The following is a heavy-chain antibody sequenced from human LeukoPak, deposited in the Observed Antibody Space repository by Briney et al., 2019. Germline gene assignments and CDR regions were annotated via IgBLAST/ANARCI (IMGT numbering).Heavy chain of an antibody. Sequence: SETLSLTCTFSGGSISSYYWNWIRQPPGRGLEWIGYIYDTGSTNYNPSLKSRVTISIDTSKNQFSLKLTSVTAADTAVYYCASFRRYCSSTSCYSWFDPWGQGTLVTVSS. CDR1: GGSISSYY. CDR3: ASFRRYCSSTSCYSWFDP. D-gene: IGHD2-2*02. CDR2: IYDTGST. J-gene: IGHJ5*02. V-gene: IGHV4-59*01.